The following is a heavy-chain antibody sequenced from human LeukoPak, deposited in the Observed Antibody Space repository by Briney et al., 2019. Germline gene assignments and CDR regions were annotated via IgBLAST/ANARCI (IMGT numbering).Heavy chain of an antibody. Sequence: GGSLRLSCAVSRNTFTDFYMSWIRQVPGKGLEGVSYMSASGRTIYYADSVKGRITISRGNSKNTLYLQMNSLRAEDTAVYYCAKSGYNRFDYWGQGTLVTVSS. J-gene: IGHJ4*02. CDR2: MSASGRTI. CDR1: RNTFTDFY. D-gene: IGHD5-24*01. V-gene: IGHV3-11*01. CDR3: AKSGYNRFDY.